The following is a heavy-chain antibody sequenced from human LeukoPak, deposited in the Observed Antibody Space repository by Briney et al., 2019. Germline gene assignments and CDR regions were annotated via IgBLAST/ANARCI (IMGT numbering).Heavy chain of an antibody. CDR2: ITSDGGTS. J-gene: IGHJ4*02. V-gene: IGHV3-64D*06. D-gene: IGHD3-10*01. Sequence: PGGSLRLSCSASGFIFSSSAIHWVRQAPGNGLEYVLSITSDGGTSYYADSVRGRFTVSRDNSKDTLYLQMTSLRPEDTAVYYCVKDLAGSGDYWGQGTLVTVSS. CDR1: GFIFSSSA. CDR3: VKDLAGSGDY.